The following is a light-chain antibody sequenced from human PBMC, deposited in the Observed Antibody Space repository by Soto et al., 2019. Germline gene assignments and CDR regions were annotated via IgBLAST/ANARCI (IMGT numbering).Light chain of an antibody. J-gene: IGLJ2*01. CDR3: SYHGGRSTPYI. Sequence: QSALTQPASVSGSPGQSITISCTGTSSDIGSYNLVSWYQQHPGKAPKLMIYGSTTRPSGVSNRFSGSKSGNTASLTISGQQAEDEADYCCSYHGGRSTPYIFGAGTKLTVL. CDR1: SSDIGSYNL. CDR2: GST. V-gene: IGLV2-23*01.